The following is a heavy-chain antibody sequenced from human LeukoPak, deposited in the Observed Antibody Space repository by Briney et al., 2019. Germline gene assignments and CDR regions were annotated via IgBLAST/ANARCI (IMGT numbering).Heavy chain of an antibody. CDR1: GFSLSTSGMR. V-gene: IGHV2-70*04. J-gene: IGHJ4*02. CDR2: IDWDDDK. Sequence: SGPALVKPTQTLTLTCTFSGFSLSTSGMRVSWIRQPPGKALEWLARIDWDDDKFYSTSLKTRLTISKDTSKNQVVLTMTNMDTVDTATYYCARMNTAMGRSYFDYWGQGTLVTVSS. D-gene: IGHD5-18*01. CDR3: ARMNTAMGRSYFDY.